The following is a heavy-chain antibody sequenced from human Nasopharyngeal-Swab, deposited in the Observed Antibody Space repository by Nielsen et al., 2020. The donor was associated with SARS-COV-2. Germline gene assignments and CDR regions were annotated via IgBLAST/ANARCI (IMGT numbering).Heavy chain of an antibody. D-gene: IGHD5-18*01. CDR1: GFTFDDYA. CDR3: AKSYGYGGDYYYYYGMDV. Sequence: GGSLRLSCAASGFTFDDYAMHWVRQAPGKGLEWVSGISWNSGSIGYADSVKGRFTISRDNAKNSLYLQMNSLRAEDAALYYCAKSYGYGGDYYYYYGMDVWGQGTTVTVSS. V-gene: IGHV3-9*01. J-gene: IGHJ6*02. CDR2: ISWNSGSI.